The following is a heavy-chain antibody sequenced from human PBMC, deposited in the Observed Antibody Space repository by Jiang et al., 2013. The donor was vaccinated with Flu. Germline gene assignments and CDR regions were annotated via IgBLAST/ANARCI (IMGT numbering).Heavy chain of an antibody. D-gene: IGHD5-18*01. CDR1: GFTFSSYS. V-gene: IGHV3-21*01. CDR3: ARARESPYSYGLTSGMDV. Sequence: VQLVESGGGLVKPGGSLRLSCAASGFTFSSYSMNWVRQAPGKGLEWVSSISSSSSYIYYADSVKGRFTISRDNAKNSLYLQMNSLRAEDTAVYYCARARESPYSYGLTSGMDVWGQGTTVTVSS. J-gene: IGHJ6*02. CDR2: ISSSSSYI.